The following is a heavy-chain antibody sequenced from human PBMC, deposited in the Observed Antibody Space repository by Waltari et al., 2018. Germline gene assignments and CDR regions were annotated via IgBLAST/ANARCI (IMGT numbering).Heavy chain of an antibody. J-gene: IGHJ4*02. V-gene: IGHV4-34*02. CDR3: ARGIDY. CDR1: GGSSSGYY. CDR2: INQAGNT. Sequence: VQLQQWGAGLVKPSETLSLTCAVYGGSSSGYYWSWFRQPPGKGLEWIGEINQAGNTNYHPSLKSRVTISVETSKSQFSLRLDSVTAADTALYYCARGIDYWGQGTLVTVSS.